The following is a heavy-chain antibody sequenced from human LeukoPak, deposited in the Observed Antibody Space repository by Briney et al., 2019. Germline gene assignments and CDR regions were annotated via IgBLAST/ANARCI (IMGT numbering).Heavy chain of an antibody. CDR1: GGSISSSSYY. V-gene: IGHV4-39*01. Sequence: PSETLSLTCTVSGGSISSSSYYWGWIRQPPGKGLEWIGSIYYSGSTYYNPSLKSRVTISVDTSKNQFSLKLSSVTAADTAVYYCVAVAGFNYFDYWGQGTLVTVSS. CDR2: IYYSGST. J-gene: IGHJ4*02. CDR3: VAVAGFNYFDY. D-gene: IGHD6-19*01.